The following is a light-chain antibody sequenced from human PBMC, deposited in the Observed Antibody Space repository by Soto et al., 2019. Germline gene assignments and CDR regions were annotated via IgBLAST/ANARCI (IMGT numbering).Light chain of an antibody. CDR3: QHYGSVWT. V-gene: IGKV1-5*03. CDR1: QTISSW. Sequence: DIQMTQSPSTLSGSVGDRVTITCRASQTISSWLAWYQQKPGKAPKLLIYKASTLKSGVPSRFSASGSGTEFSLTISSLQPDDFATYYCQHYGSVWTFGQGTKVDIK. CDR2: KAS. J-gene: IGKJ1*01.